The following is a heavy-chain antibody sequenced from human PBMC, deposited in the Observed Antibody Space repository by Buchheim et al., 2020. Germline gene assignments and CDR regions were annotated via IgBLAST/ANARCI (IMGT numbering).Heavy chain of an antibody. D-gene: IGHD1-26*01. J-gene: IGHJ4*02. Sequence: EVQLVESGGGLVKPGGSLRLSCAASGFTLSDAWMSWVRQAPEKGLEWVGRIKSRTDGWTTDHAAPVKGRFTIARDDSVNTLYLQMNSLKTEDTAVYYCTTELSGSYYSLGYWGQGTL. CDR3: TTELSGSYYSLGY. V-gene: IGHV3-15*01. CDR1: GFTLSDAW. CDR2: IKSRTDGWTT.